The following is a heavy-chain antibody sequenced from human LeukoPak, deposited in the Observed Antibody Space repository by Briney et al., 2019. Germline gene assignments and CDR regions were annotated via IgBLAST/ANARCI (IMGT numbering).Heavy chain of an antibody. V-gene: IGHV1-46*01. CDR3: ARVGGSSSWYSQYYFDY. D-gene: IGHD6-13*01. J-gene: IGHJ4*02. Sequence: ASVKVSCKASGYTFTSYYMHWVRQAPGQGLEWMGIINPSGGSTSYAQKFQGRVTTTRDTSTSTVYMELSSLRSEDTAVYYCARVGGSSSWYSQYYFDYWGQGTLVTVSS. CDR1: GYTFTSYY. CDR2: INPSGGST.